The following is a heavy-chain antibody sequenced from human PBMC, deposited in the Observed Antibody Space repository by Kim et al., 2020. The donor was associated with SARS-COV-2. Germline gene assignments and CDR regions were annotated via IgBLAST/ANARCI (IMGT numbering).Heavy chain of an antibody. CDR3: VKDRDTFMSPLYFDF. CDR2: ISNSGCLI. V-gene: IGHV3-23*01. J-gene: IGHJ4*02. Sequence: GGSLRLSCAGSGFDFSDYALSWVRQIPGNGLEWVSAISNSGCLIYYADSVKGRFIISRDNSKNTVYLQMNGLRAEDTAIYYCVKDRDTFMSPLYFDFWGQGTLVTVSS. CDR1: GFDFSDYA. D-gene: IGHD5-18*01.